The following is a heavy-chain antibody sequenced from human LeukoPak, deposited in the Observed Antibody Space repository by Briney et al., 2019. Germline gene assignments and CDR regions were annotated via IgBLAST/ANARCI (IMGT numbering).Heavy chain of an antibody. J-gene: IGHJ3*02. CDR3: VEEGPRGLAFDI. CDR1: GFTFSSYG. Sequence: GGSLRLSCAASGFTFSSYGMRWVRQAPGKGLEWVAVISYDGSNKYYADSVKGRFTLSRNNSKNTLYLQMNSLTVEDTAVYYCVEEGPRGLAFDIWGQGTKVTVPS. CDR2: ISYDGSNK. V-gene: IGHV3-30*18.